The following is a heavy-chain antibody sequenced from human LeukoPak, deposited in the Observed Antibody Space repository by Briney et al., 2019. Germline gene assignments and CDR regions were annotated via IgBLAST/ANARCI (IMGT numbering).Heavy chain of an antibody. V-gene: IGHV3-7*01. CDR2: IKQDGSEK. D-gene: IGHD3-10*01. Sequence: GGSLRLSCAASGFTFSDRWMSWVRQPPGKGLEYVANIKQDGSEKHYVDSVRGRFTISRDNAQNSLYLEMSSLRAEDTAVYYCARGGNVLLWFGELFGFDYWGQGTLVTVSS. J-gene: IGHJ4*02. CDR1: GFTFSDRW. CDR3: ARGGNVLLWFGELFGFDY.